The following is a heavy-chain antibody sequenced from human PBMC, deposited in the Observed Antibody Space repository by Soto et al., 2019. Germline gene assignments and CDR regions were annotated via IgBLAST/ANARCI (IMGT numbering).Heavy chain of an antibody. CDR3: ARGGSSSSDY. CDR2: IYYSGST. D-gene: IGHD6-6*01. Sequence: PSESLSLTCTVSGGSISSYYGSWIRQPPGKGLEWIGYIYYSGSTNYNPSLKSRVTISVDTSKNQFSLKLSSVTAADTAVYYCARGGSSSSDYWGQGTLVTVSS. CDR1: GGSISSYY. J-gene: IGHJ4*02. V-gene: IGHV4-59*01.